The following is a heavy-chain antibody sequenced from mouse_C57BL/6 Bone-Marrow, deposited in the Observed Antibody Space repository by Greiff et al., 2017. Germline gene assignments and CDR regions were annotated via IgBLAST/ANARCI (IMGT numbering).Heavy chain of an antibody. CDR3: TRRGLYYYGSSPFAY. Sequence: QVQLKQSGAELVRPGASVTLSCKASGYTFTDYEMPWVKQTPVHGLEWIGAIDPETGGTAYNQKFKGKAILTADKSSSTAYMELRSLTSEDSAVYYCTRRGLYYYGSSPFAYWGQGTLVTVSA. D-gene: IGHD1-1*01. CDR1: GYTFTDYE. J-gene: IGHJ3*01. V-gene: IGHV1-15*01. CDR2: IDPETGGT.